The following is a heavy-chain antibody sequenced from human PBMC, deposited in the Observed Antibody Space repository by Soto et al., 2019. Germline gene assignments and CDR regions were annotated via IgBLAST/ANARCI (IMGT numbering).Heavy chain of an antibody. V-gene: IGHV3-30*03. CDR1: GFTFSSYG. D-gene: IGHD3-9*01. CDR3: ATAPRYYDILTGYGGAYFDY. Sequence: QVQLVESGGGVVQPGRSLRLSCAASGFTFSSYGMHWVRQAPGKGLEWVAVISYDGSNKYYADSVKGRFSISRDNSKNTLYMQMNSLRCEDTAVYYCATAPRYYDILTGYGGAYFDYWGQGTLVTVSS. CDR2: ISYDGSNK. J-gene: IGHJ4*02.